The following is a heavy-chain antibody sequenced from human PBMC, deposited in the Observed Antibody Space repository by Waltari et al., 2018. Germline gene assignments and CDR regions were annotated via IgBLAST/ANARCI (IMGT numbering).Heavy chain of an antibody. Sequence: EVQLVESGGTLVQPGGSLRLSCVASGFTFSSCWMTWVRQAPGKGLEWLANINEDGSEKFYVDSVTGRFSISRDNAKNSLYLQMNTLTVEDTTVYYWARADYGGSADYDYWGQGTLVTVSS. J-gene: IGHJ4*02. V-gene: IGHV3-7*04. D-gene: IGHD4-17*01. CDR1: GFTFSSCW. CDR3: ARADYGGSADYDY. CDR2: INEDGSEK.